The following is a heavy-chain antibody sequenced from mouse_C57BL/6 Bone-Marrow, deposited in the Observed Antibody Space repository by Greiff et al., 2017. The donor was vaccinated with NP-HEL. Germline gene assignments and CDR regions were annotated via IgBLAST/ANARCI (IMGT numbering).Heavy chain of an antibody. J-gene: IGHJ1*03. Sequence: VQLQQPGAELLKPGASVKLSCKASGYTFTSYWMHWVKQRPGQGLEWIGMIHPNSGSTNYNEKFKSKATLTVDKSSSTAYMQLSSLTSEDSAVYYCARPHYYGSSYWYFDVWGTGTTVTVSS. D-gene: IGHD1-1*01. CDR2: IHPNSGST. CDR1: GYTFTSYW. CDR3: ARPHYYGSSYWYFDV. V-gene: IGHV1-64*01.